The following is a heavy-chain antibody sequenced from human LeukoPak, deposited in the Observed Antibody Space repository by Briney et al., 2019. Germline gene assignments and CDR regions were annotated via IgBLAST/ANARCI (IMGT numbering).Heavy chain of an antibody. CDR3: ARGLSGWSDCSFDY. Sequence: KSSETLSLTCTVSGGSINSYYWSWIRQPAGKGLEWIGRIYTSGSTNYNPSLKSRVTISVDTSKNQFSLKLSSVTAADTAVYYCARGLSGWSDCSFDYWGQGTLVTVSS. V-gene: IGHV4-4*07. D-gene: IGHD6-19*01. J-gene: IGHJ4*02. CDR2: IYTSGST. CDR1: GGSINSYY.